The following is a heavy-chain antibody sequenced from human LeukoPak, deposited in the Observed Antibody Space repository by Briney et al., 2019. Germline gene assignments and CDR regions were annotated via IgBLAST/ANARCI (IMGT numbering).Heavy chain of an antibody. CDR1: GGSISSYY. CDR2: IYTSGST. CDR3: ARDLGYYDSSGIAFDI. D-gene: IGHD3-22*01. Sequence: SETLSLTCTVSGGSISSYYWSWIRQPAGKGLEWIGRIYTSGSTNYNPSLKSRVTMSVDTSKNQFSLKLSSVTAADTAVYYCARDLGYYDSSGIAFDIWGQGTMATVSS. J-gene: IGHJ3*02. V-gene: IGHV4-4*07.